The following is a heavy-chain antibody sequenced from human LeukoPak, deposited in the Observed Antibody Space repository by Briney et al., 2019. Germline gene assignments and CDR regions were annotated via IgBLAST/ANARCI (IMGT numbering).Heavy chain of an antibody. CDR1: GYSISSGYY. V-gene: IGHV4-38-2*02. CDR3: ARTHLDLIAAAGSIWFDP. CDR2: ISHSGST. J-gene: IGHJ5*02. D-gene: IGHD6-13*01. Sequence: SETLSLTCTVSGYSISSGYYWGWIRQPPGKGLEWIGSISHSGSTYYNPSLKSRVTISVDTSKNQFSLKLSSVTAADTAVYYCARTHLDLIAAAGSIWFDPWGQGTLVTVSS.